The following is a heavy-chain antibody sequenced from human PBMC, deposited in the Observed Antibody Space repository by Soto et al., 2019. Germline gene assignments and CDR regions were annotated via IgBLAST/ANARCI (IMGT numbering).Heavy chain of an antibody. CDR2: IYYSGST. D-gene: IGHD1-1*01. Sequence: SETLSLTCTVSGGSISSGGYYWSWIRQHPGKGLEWIGYIYYSGSTYYNPSLKSRVTISVDTSKNQFSMKLSSVTAADTVVYYCARVGGAYNYFDYWGQGTLVTVSS. CDR1: GGSISSGGYY. J-gene: IGHJ4*02. CDR3: ARVGGAYNYFDY. V-gene: IGHV4-31*03.